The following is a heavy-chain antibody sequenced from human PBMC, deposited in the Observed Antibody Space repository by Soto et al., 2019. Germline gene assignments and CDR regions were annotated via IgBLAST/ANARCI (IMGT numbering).Heavy chain of an antibody. CDR3: AKDQGLDLIVVVSPGPFSA. Sequence: GSLIVSCAASGFTFSSYAMSWVRQAPGKGLEWVSAISGSGGSTYYADSVKGRFTISRDNPKNTLYLQMNSLRAEDTAVYYCAKDQGLDLIVVVSPGPFSAWGQGTLVSVAS. J-gene: IGHJ5*02. V-gene: IGHV3-23*01. D-gene: IGHD3-22*01. CDR1: GFTFSSYA. CDR2: ISGSGGST.